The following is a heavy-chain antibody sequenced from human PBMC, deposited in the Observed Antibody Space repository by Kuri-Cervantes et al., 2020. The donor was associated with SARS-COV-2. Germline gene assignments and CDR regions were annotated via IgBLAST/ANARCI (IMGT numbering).Heavy chain of an antibody. D-gene: IGHD3-10*01. CDR2: ISSSSSYI. Sequence: GESLKISCAASGFTFSSYSMNWVRQASGKGLKWVSSISSSSSYIYYADSVKGRFTISRDNAKNSLYLQMNSLRADDTAVYYCARGGEDAVQETRNWFEPWGQATQVTVSS. CDR1: GFTFSSYS. J-gene: IGHJ5*02. CDR3: ARGGEDAVQETRNWFEP. V-gene: IGHV3-21*04.